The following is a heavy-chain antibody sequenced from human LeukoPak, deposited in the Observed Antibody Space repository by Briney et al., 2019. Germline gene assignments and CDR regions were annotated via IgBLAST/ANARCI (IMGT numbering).Heavy chain of an antibody. V-gene: IGHV1-18*01. Sequence: ASVKVSCKASGYTFTSYGISWVRQAPGQGLEWMGWISAYNGNTNYAQKLQGRVTMTTDTSTSTAYMELRSLRSDDTAVYYCARDCCSSGGSCGGFDYWGQGTLVTVSS. CDR1: GYTFTSYG. J-gene: IGHJ4*02. CDR3: ARDCCSSGGSCGGFDY. CDR2: ISAYNGNT. D-gene: IGHD2-15*01.